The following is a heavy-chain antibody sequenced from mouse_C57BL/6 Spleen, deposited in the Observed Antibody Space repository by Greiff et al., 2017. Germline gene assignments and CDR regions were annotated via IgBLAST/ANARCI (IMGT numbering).Heavy chain of an antibody. CDR3: TRRGLYDGYYVPFYAMDY. CDR2: IYPGNSDP. J-gene: IGHJ4*01. CDR1: GYTFTSYW. V-gene: IGHV1-5*01. Sequence: VQLQQSGTVLARPGASVKMSCKTSGYTFTSYWMHWVKQRPGQGLEWIGAIYPGNSDPSYNQKFKGKAKLTAVTSASTAYMELSSLANEDSAVYYCTRRGLYDGYYVPFYAMDYWGQGTSVTVSS. D-gene: IGHD2-3*01.